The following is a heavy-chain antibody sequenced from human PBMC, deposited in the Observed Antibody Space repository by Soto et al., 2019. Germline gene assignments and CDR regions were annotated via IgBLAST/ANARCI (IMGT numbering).Heavy chain of an antibody. J-gene: IGHJ4*02. V-gene: IGHV4-31*03. CDR1: GGSISSGGYY. Sequence: QVQLQESGPGLVKPSQTLSLTCTVSGGSISSGGYYWSWIRQHPGKGLEWIGYIYYSGSTYYNPSLKSRVTLSVDTSKDQFSLKLSSVTAADTAVYYCATSDILTGPDYWGQGTLVTVSS. CDR2: IYYSGST. CDR3: ATSDILTGPDY. D-gene: IGHD3-9*01.